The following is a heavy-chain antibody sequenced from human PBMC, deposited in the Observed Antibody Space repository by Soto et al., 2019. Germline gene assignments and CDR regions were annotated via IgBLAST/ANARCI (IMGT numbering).Heavy chain of an antibody. D-gene: IGHD3-10*01. CDR1: GGSISSGGYY. Sequence: PSETLSLTCTVSGGSISSGGYYWSWIRQHPGKGLEWIGYIYYSGSTYYNPSLKSRVTISVDTSKNQFSLKLSSVTAADTAVYYCARDCENYYGSGSYDWFDPWGQGTLVTVSS. CDR2: IYYSGST. V-gene: IGHV4-31*03. CDR3: ARDCENYYGSGSYDWFDP. J-gene: IGHJ5*02.